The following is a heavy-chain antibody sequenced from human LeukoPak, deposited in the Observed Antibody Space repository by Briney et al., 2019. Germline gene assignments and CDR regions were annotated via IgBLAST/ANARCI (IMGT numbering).Heavy chain of an antibody. Sequence: SETLSLTCTVSGGSISSGDYYWSWIRQPPGKGLEWIGYIYYSGSTYYNPSLKSRITISVDTSKNQFSLKLSSVTAADTALYYCARGITRRRTFDIWGQGTMVTVSS. CDR1: GGSISSGDYY. J-gene: IGHJ3*02. V-gene: IGHV4-30-4*08. CDR3: ARGITRRRTFDI. CDR2: IYYSGST. D-gene: IGHD3-10*01.